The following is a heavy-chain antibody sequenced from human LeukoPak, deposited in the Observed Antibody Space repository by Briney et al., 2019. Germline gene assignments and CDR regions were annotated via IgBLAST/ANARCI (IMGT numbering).Heavy chain of an antibody. CDR3: ARVHGPITMVRGVIMGDY. Sequence: GGSLRLSCAASGFTFSSYSMNWVRQAPGKGREWVSYISSSSSTIYYADSVKGRFTISRDNAKNSLYLQMNSLRAEDTAVYYCARVHGPITMVRGVIMGDYWGQGTLVTVSS. J-gene: IGHJ4*02. CDR2: ISSSSSTI. D-gene: IGHD3-10*01. CDR1: GFTFSSYS. V-gene: IGHV3-48*04.